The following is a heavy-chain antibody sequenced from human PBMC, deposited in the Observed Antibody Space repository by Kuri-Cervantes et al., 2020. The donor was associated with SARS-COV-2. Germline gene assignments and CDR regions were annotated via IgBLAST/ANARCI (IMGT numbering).Heavy chain of an antibody. CDR3: ARLPCSSTSCSTRYDYYGMDV. V-gene: IGHV5-10-1*01. Sequence: KVSCKGSGYSFTSYSISWVRQMPGKGLEWRGRIDPSDSYTNYSPSFQGHVTISADKSISTAYLQWSSLKDSDTAMYYCARLPCSSTSCSTRYDYYGMDVWGQGTTVTVSS. CDR2: IDPSDSYT. CDR1: GYSFTSYS. J-gene: IGHJ6*02. D-gene: IGHD2-2*02.